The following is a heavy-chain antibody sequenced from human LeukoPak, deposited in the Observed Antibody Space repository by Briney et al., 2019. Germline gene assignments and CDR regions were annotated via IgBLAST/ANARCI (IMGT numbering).Heavy chain of an antibody. CDR3: ARSGKIYFDWLLDY. J-gene: IGHJ4*02. CDR1: GFTFSDYY. D-gene: IGHD3-9*01. CDR2: LGRSGTTI. V-gene: IGHV3-11*04. Sequence: PGGSLRLSCAASGFTFSDYYMSWIRQAPGKGLEWVSYLGRSGTTIHYADSVKGRFTISWDNAKKSLYLQMNSLRAEDTAVYYCARSGKIYFDWLLDYWGQGTLVTVSS.